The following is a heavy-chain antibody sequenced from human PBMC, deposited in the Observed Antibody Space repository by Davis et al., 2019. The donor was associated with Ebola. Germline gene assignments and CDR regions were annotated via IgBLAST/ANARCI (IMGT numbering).Heavy chain of an antibody. Sequence: ASVKVSCKASGYTFTSYDINWLRQATGQGLEWMGWMNPNSGNTGYAQKFQGRVTITADKSTSTAYMELSSLRSEDTAVYYCARQVRGATYYYYGMDVWGQGTTVTVSS. J-gene: IGHJ6*02. CDR2: MNPNSGNT. CDR3: ARQVRGATYYYYGMDV. V-gene: IGHV1-8*01. D-gene: IGHD3-10*01. CDR1: GYTFTSYD.